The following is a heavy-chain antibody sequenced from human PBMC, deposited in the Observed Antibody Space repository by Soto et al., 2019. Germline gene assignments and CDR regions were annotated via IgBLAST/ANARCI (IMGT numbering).Heavy chain of an antibody. Sequence: VGSLRLSCAASGFIFSSYTMNWVRQAPGKGLEWLSYIRLSGTATYNTGSVKGRFTVSRDNAKNSLYLHMNSLTDDDTAVYYCVRDRAYAFDIWGQGATVTVS. D-gene: IGHD2-21*01. CDR1: GFIFSSYT. CDR2: IRLSGTAT. J-gene: IGHJ3*02. V-gene: IGHV3-48*02. CDR3: VRDRAYAFDI.